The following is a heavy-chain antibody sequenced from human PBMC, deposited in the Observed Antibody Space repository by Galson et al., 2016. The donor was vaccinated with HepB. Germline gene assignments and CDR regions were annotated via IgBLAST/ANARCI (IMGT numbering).Heavy chain of an antibody. CDR2: ISDSGGAI. CDR1: GFTFSDYG. CDR3: VKRRDVADDAFDK. Sequence: SLRLSCAASGFTFSDYGMSWVRQAPGKGLEWVSGISDSGGAIYYADSVKGRFTMSRDNSRNTLYLPMNGLRAADTAIYYCVKRRDVADDAFDKWGQGKMVTVSS. D-gene: IGHD2-21*02. J-gene: IGHJ3*02. V-gene: IGHV3-23*01.